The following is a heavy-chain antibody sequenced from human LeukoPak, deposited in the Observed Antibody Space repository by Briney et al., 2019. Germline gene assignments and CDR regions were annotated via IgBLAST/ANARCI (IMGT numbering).Heavy chain of an antibody. V-gene: IGHV4-39*07. CDR3: ARFYDFWSGYYALDREHYFDY. D-gene: IGHD3-3*01. CDR2: IYYSGST. CDR1: GGSISSTSYY. J-gene: IGHJ4*02. Sequence: PSETLSLTCTVSGGSISSTSYYWGWIRQPPGKGLEWIGNIYYSGSTYYNPSLKSRVTISVDTSKNQFSLKLSSVTAADTAVYYCARFYDFWSGYYALDREHYFDYWGQGTLVTVSS.